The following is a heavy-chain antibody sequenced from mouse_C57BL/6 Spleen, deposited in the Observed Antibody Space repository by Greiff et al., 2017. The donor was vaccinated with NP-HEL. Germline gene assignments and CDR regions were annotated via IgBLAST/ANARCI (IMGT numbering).Heavy chain of an antibody. Sequence: VQLQQSGPELVKPGASVKMSCKASGYTFTDYNMHWVKQSHGKSLEWIGYINPNNGGTSYNQKFKGKATLTVNKSSSTAYVELRSLTSEDSAVYYCASRYYYGSSLTGPFDYWGQGTTLTVSS. CDR3: ASRYYYGSSLTGPFDY. CDR2: INPNNGGT. V-gene: IGHV1-22*01. D-gene: IGHD1-1*01. CDR1: GYTFTDYN. J-gene: IGHJ2*01.